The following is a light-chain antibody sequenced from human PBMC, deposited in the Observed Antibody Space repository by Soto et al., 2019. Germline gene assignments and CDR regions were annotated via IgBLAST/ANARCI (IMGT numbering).Light chain of an antibody. V-gene: IGKV1-5*03. CDR3: QQFNSYLWT. J-gene: IGKJ1*01. CDR1: QSVSRL. CDR2: KAS. Sequence: DIQMTQSPSSLSASVGDRVIITCRASQSVSRLLAWYQQKPGKAPKLLIYKASSLESGVPSRFSGSGSGTEFTLTISSLQPDDFATYYCQQFNSYLWTFGQGTKVDIK.